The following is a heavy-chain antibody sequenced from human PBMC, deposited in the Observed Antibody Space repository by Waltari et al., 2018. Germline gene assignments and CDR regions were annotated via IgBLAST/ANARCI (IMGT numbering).Heavy chain of an antibody. CDR1: GYTFTDYY. Sequence: EVQLLQSGTELKKPGTTVKISCQVSGYTFTDYYIHWVQQAPGKGPNWMGLVDPEDSETIYAENFQGRVTIPADTSTDTAYMELSSLRSEDTAVYYCATALGDRSSASRAFDIWGLGTMITVSS. CDR2: VDPEDSET. CDR3: ATALGDRSSASRAFDI. D-gene: IGHD3-10*01. V-gene: IGHV1-69-2*01. J-gene: IGHJ3*02.